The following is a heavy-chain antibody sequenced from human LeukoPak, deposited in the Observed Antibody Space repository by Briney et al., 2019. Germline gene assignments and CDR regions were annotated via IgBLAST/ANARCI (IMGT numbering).Heavy chain of an antibody. CDR1: GGSFSGYY. CDR2: INHSGST. CDR3: ARVVVTATLDY. Sequence: PSETLSLTCAVYGGSFSGYYWSWLRQPPGKGLEWIGEINHSGSTNYNPSLKSRVTISVDTSKNQFSLKLSSVTAADTAVYYCARVVVTATLDYWGQGTLVTVSS. V-gene: IGHV4-34*01. D-gene: IGHD2-21*02. J-gene: IGHJ4*02.